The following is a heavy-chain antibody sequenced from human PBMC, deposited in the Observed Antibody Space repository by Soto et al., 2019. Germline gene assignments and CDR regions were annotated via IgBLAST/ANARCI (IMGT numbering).Heavy chain of an antibody. Sequence: GASVKVSCKASGGTFSSYAISCVRQAPGQGLEWMGGIIPIFGTANYAQKFQGRVTITAGESTSTAYMELSSLRSEDTAVYYCAREPRGAMGPDAYWGQGTLVTVSS. D-gene: IGHD3-10*01. CDR3: AREPRGAMGPDAY. CDR2: IIPIFGTA. V-gene: IGHV1-69*13. J-gene: IGHJ4*02. CDR1: GGTFSSYA.